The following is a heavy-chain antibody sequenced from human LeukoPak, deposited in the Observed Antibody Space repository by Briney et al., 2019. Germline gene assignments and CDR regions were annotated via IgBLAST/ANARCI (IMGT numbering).Heavy chain of an antibody. V-gene: IGHV3-7*01. CDR1: GFTFGNYW. J-gene: IGHJ3*02. CDR2: IKQDGSDK. CDR3: AREGSSWHDAFDI. Sequence: GGSLGLSCEVSGFTFGNYWMTWVRKPPGKGLEWLANIKQDGSDKYYVDSVKGRFTISRDNAKKSLSLQMNSLRAEDTAVYYCAREGSSWHDAFDIWGQGTMVTVSS. D-gene: IGHD6-13*01.